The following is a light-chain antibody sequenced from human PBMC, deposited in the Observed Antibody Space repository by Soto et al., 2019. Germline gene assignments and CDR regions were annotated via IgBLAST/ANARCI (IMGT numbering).Light chain of an antibody. J-gene: IGKJ4*01. CDR1: QSFSSY. Sequence: EIVLTQSPATLSLSPGERATLSCRASQSFSSYLAWYQQKPGQAPRLLIYDASNRATGIPARFSGSGSGTDFTLTISSLAPADFAVYYCQQRSNWPRAFGGGTKVEIK. CDR2: DAS. V-gene: IGKV3-11*01. CDR3: QQRSNWPRA.